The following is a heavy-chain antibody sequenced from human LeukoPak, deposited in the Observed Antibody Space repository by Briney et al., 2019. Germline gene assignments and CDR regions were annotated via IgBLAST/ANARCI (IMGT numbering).Heavy chain of an antibody. CDR1: GGSINDYY. CDR2: INHSGST. CDR3: ARVMARRLQHGSDY. Sequence: SETLSLTCTVSGGSINDYYWSWIRQPPGKGLEWIGEINHSGSTNYNPSLKSRVTISVDTSKNQFSLKLSSVTAADTAVYYCARVMARRLQHGSDYWGQGTLVTVSS. V-gene: IGHV4-34*01. J-gene: IGHJ4*02. D-gene: IGHD3-10*01.